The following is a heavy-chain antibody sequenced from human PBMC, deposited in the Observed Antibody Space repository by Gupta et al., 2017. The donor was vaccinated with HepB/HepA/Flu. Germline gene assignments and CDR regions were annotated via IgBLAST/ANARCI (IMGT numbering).Heavy chain of an antibody. V-gene: IGHV4-39*01. CDR1: GDSMSRSSFV. J-gene: IGHJ4*02. D-gene: IGHD2-15*01. Sequence: LQLQESGPRLVKPSETLSLTCYVSGDSMSRSSFVWGWIRQSPGKGLEYIASFFSYGRTYYNPSLKSRVTISIDTSKNQFSLKVTSVTAADTAIYFCAKQQDGPTGISTPLDNWGQGTLVTVSS. CDR3: AKQQDGPTGISTPLDN. CDR2: FFSYGRT.